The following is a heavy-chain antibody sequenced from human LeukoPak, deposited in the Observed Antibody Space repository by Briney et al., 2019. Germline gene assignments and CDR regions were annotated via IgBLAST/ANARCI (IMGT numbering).Heavy chain of an antibody. D-gene: IGHD5-18*01. CDR2: INPSGGST. J-gene: IGHJ4*02. V-gene: IGHV1-46*01. CDR1: GYTFTSYY. Sequence: ASVKVSCKASGYTFTSYYMHWVRQAPGQGLEWMGIINPSGGSTSYAQKFQGRVTMTRDTSTSTVYMELSSLRSEDTAVYYCARVHKRAYSYGLDFDYWGQGTLVTVSS. CDR3: ARVHKRAYSYGLDFDY.